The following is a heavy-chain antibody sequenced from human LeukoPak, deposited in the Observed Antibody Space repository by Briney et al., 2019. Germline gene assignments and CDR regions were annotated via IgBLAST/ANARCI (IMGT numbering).Heavy chain of an antibody. Sequence: ASVKVSCKASGCTFTSYGISWVRQAPGQGLEWMGWISAHNGNTNYAQKLQGRVTMTTDTSTSTAYMELRSLRSDDTAVYYCARLKTYYDFWSGYYGATNWFDPWGQGTLVTVSS. CDR2: ISAHNGNT. J-gene: IGHJ5*02. CDR1: GCTFTSYG. V-gene: IGHV1-18*01. D-gene: IGHD3-3*01. CDR3: ARLKTYYDFWSGYYGATNWFDP.